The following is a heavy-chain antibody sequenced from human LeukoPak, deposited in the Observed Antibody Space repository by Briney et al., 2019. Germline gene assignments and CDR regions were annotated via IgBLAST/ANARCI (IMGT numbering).Heavy chain of an antibody. V-gene: IGHV4-59*01. CDR1: GGSISSYY. D-gene: IGHD3-10*01. CDR3: ARDSPTMDDAFDI. Sequence: SETLSLTCTVSGGSISSYYWSWIRQPPGKGLEWIGYIYYSGSTNYNPSLKGRVTISVDTSKNQFSLKLSSVTAADTAVYYCARDSPTMDDAFDIWGQGTMVTVSS. CDR2: IYYSGST. J-gene: IGHJ3*02.